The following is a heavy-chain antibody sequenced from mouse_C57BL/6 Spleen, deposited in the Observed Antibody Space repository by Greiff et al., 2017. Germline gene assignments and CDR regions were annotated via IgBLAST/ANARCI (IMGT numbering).Heavy chain of an antibody. CDR1: GFTFSSYG. D-gene: IGHD2-1*01. Sequence: EVQGVESGGDLVKPGGSLKLSCAASGFTFSSYGMSWVRQTPDKRLEWVATISSGGSYTYYPDSVKGRFTISRDNANNTLYLQMSSLKSEDTAMYYCARHGEDYGNYEGWYFDVWGTGTTVTVSS. J-gene: IGHJ1*03. CDR3: ARHGEDYGNYEGWYFDV. V-gene: IGHV5-6*01. CDR2: ISSGGSYT.